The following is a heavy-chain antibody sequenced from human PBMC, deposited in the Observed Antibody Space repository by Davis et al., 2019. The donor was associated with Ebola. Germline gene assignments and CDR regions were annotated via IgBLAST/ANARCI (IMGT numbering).Heavy chain of an antibody. J-gene: IGHJ4*02. CDR2: ISAYNGNT. CDR3: ARARRYFDWLEVYYFDH. CDR1: GYTFTSYG. V-gene: IGHV1-18*01. Sequence: ASVKVSCKASGYTFTSYGISWVRQAPGQGLEWMGWISAYNGNTNYAQKLQGRVTMTTDTSTSTAYMELRSLRSDDTAVYYCARARRYFDWLEVYYFDHWGQGTPVTVSS. D-gene: IGHD3-9*01.